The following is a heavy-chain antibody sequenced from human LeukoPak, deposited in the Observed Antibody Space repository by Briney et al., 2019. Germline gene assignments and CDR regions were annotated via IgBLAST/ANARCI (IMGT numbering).Heavy chain of an antibody. Sequence: GGSLRLSCAASGFTFSSYAMSWVRQAPGKGLEWVSGISGSGGSTYYADSVKGRFTISRDNSKNTLYLQTNSLRAEDTAVYFCAKDRSSWYGEFDYWGQGTLVTVSS. D-gene: IGHD6-13*01. CDR2: ISGSGGST. CDR1: GFTFSSYA. CDR3: AKDRSSWYGEFDY. V-gene: IGHV3-23*01. J-gene: IGHJ4*02.